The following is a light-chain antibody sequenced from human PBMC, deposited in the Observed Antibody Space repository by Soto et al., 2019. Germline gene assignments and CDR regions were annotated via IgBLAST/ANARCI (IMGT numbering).Light chain of an antibody. CDR1: SSDVGGYNY. Sequence: QSALTQPASVSGSPGQSITISCTGTSSDVGGYNYVSWYQQHPGKAPKLVIYGVSYRPSGVSARFSGSKFQNTASLTISGLQAEDEADYYCSSYAGNYVYVFGSGTKLTVL. V-gene: IGLV2-14*01. J-gene: IGLJ1*01. CDR3: SSYAGNYVYV. CDR2: GVS.